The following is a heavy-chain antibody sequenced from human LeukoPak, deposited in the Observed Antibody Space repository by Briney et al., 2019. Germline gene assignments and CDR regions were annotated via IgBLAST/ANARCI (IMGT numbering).Heavy chain of an antibody. CDR2: IYTTGST. J-gene: IGHJ4*02. CDR3: ATLRSGGDYATIDY. Sequence: SETLSLTCTVSGGSISSYYCTWIRQPAGKGLEWIGRIYTTGSTNYNPSLNSRVTMPVDTSKTQFSLKRSSVTATDTAVYYYATLRSGGDYATIDYWGQGTLVTVSS. V-gene: IGHV4-4*07. D-gene: IGHD2-21*01. CDR1: GGSISSYY.